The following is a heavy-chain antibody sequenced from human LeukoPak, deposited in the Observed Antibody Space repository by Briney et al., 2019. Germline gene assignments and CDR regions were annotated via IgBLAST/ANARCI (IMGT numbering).Heavy chain of an antibody. V-gene: IGHV1-2*02. CDR2: INPNSGGT. CDR3: ARALYGDPGWFDH. D-gene: IGHD4-17*01. J-gene: IGHJ5*02. Sequence: ASVKVSCKASGYTFTGYYMHWVRQAPGQGLEWMGWINPNSGGTNYAQKFRGRVTMTRDTSISTAYMELSRLRSDDTAVYYCARALYGDPGWFDHWGQGTLVTVSS. CDR1: GYTFTGYY.